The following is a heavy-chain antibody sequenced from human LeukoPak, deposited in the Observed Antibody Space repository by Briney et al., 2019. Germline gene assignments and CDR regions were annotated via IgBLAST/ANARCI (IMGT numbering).Heavy chain of an antibody. CDR1: GGSFSGYY. V-gene: IGHV4-34*01. Sequence: SETLSLTCAVYGGSFSGYYWSWIRQPPGKGLEWIGEINHSGSTNYNPSLKSRVTISVDTSKNQFSLKLSSVTAADTAVYYCARGLKGYYYGSGSYYNRDYYYYYYMDFWGKGTTVTVSS. CDR3: ARGLKGYYYGSGSYYNRDYYYYYYMDF. J-gene: IGHJ6*03. CDR2: INHSGST. D-gene: IGHD3-10*01.